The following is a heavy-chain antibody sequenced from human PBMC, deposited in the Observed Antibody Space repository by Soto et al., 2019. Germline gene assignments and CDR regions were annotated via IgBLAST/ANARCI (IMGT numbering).Heavy chain of an antibody. J-gene: IGHJ4*02. CDR2: IYSVGTA. CDR3: ARKTDSGGDGGF. V-gene: IGHV3-53*02. CDR1: GFSVSDNY. Sequence: EVRLVETGGGLIQPGGSLRLSCAVSGFSVSDNYMYWVRQAPGKGLEWVSLIYSVGTARYAESVRGRFTISRDKSNNTLYLNMNSLREEDTAVYHCARKTDSGGDGGFWGQGTLVTVSS. D-gene: IGHD2-21*01.